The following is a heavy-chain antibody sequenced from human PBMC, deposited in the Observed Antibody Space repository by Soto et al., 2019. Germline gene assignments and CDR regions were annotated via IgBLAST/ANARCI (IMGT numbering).Heavy chain of an antibody. CDR3: AKDDGHGGIVVVPAAIAAAYAEYYYYGMDV. CDR2: ISYDGSNK. V-gene: IGHV3-30*18. D-gene: IGHD2-2*02. CDR1: GFTFSSYG. Sequence: PGGSLRLSCAASGFTFSSYGMHWDRQAPGKGLEWVAVISYDGSNKYYADSVKGRFTISRDNSKNTLYLQMNSLRAEDTAVYYCAKDDGHGGIVVVPAAIAAAYAEYYYYGMDVWGQGTTVTVSS. J-gene: IGHJ6*02.